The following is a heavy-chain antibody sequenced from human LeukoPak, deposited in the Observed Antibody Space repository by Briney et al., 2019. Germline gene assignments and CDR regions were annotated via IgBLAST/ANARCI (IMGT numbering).Heavy chain of an antibody. J-gene: IGHJ4*02. CDR2: ISGSGGST. V-gene: IGHV3-23*01. CDR3: AKSGRTGIQLWLLRYFDY. D-gene: IGHD5-18*01. CDR1: GFTFSSYA. Sequence: PGGSLRLSCAASGFTFSSYAMSWVRQAPGKGLEWVSAISGSGGSTYYADSVKGRFTISRDNSKNTLYLQMNSLRAEDTAVYYCAKSGRTGIQLWLLRYFDYWGQGTLVTVSS.